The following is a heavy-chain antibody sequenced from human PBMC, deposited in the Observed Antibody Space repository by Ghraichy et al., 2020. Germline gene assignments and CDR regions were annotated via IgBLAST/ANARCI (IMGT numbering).Heavy chain of an antibody. D-gene: IGHD3-10*01. V-gene: IGHV3-23*01. CDR3: ANADFTYFYYGVDV. Sequence: GGSLNNSCAASGFTFSSYAMSWVRQAPGKGLEWVSAISGSGVSTYYADSVKGRFTISRDNSKNTVNLQMNSLRAEDTAVYYCANADFTYFYYGVDVWGQGTTVTVSS. CDR2: ISGSGVST. CDR1: GFTFSSYA. J-gene: IGHJ6*02.